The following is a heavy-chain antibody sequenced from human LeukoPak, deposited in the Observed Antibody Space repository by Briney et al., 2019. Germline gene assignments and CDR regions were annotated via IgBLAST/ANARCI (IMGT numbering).Heavy chain of an antibody. Sequence: ASVKVSCKASGYTFTTYDINWVRQATGQGLEWMGWMSPDSGNTNYAQKLQGRVTMTTDTSTSTAYMELRSLRSDDTAVYYCARACPVVAAVDYWGQGTLVTVSS. D-gene: IGHD2-15*01. CDR2: MSPDSGNT. V-gene: IGHV1-18*01. CDR3: ARACPVVAAVDY. CDR1: GYTFTTYD. J-gene: IGHJ4*02.